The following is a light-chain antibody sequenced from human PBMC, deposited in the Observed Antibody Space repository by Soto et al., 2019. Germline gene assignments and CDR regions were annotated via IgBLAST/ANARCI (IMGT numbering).Light chain of an antibody. CDR2: DNN. CDR3: ATSDSGLLAGV. J-gene: IGLJ2*01. V-gene: IGLV1-51*01. CDR1: SSTIGSNP. Sequence: QSALTQPPSVTAAPGQKVTISCSGSSSTIGSNPVSWYQHLPGTAPKLLIYDNNKRPSGIPDRFSGTKSGTSATLDITGLQTGDEAHDYCATSDSGLLAGVFGGGTKLTVL.